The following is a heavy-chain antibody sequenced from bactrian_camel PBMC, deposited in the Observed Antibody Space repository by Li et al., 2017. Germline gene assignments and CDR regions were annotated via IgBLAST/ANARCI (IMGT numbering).Heavy chain of an antibody. CDR2: IYSDRT. V-gene: IGHV3-2*01. Sequence: VQLVESGGDLVRPGGTLRLSCATSGFIFSSYYMMWVRHTPGKGLEWVSSIYSDRTYYSDSVKGRFTISRDNAKNTLTLQMDSLKPEDTAMYYCAARPCRYRRTFREGVYDYWGQGTQVTVS. J-gene: IGHJ4*01. D-gene: IGHD3*01. CDR3: AARPCRYRRTFREGVYDY. CDR1: GFIFSSYY.